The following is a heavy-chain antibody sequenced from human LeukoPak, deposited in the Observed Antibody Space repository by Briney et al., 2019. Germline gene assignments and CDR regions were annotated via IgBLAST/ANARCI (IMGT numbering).Heavy chain of an antibody. Sequence: ASVKVSCRASGYTFTGYYMHWVRQAPGQGREWMGWINPNSGGTNYAQKFQGRVTMTRDTSISTAYMELSRLRSDDTAVYYCAREEYHCSSTSCYRSNDYWGQGTLVTVSS. J-gene: IGHJ4*02. CDR2: INPNSGGT. V-gene: IGHV1-2*02. D-gene: IGHD2-2*02. CDR1: GYTFTGYY. CDR3: AREEYHCSSTSCYRSNDY.